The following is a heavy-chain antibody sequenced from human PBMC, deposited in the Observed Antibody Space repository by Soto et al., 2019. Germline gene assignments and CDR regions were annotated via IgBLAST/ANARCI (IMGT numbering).Heavy chain of an antibody. D-gene: IGHD6-6*01. CDR3: ARGGNSSGLDY. Sequence: PSETLSLTCTVSGGSISSYYWSWIRQPPGKGLEWIGYIYYSGSTSYNPSLKSRVTISVDTSKNQFSLKLSSVTAADTAVYLCARGGNSSGLDYWGQGTLVTVSS. J-gene: IGHJ4*02. V-gene: IGHV4-59*01. CDR2: IYYSGST. CDR1: GGSISSYY.